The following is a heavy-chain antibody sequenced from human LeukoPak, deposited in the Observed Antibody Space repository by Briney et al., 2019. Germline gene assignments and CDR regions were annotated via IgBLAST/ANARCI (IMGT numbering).Heavy chain of an antibody. J-gene: IGHJ4*02. Sequence: SGGSLRLSCAASGFTFSSYSMNWVRQAPGKGLEWVSSISSSSSYIYYADSVKGRFTISRDNDKNSLYLQMNSLRAEDTAVYYCAREYCSGGSCVIDYWGQGTLVTVCS. D-gene: IGHD2-15*01. CDR1: GFTFSSYS. CDR3: AREYCSGGSCVIDY. CDR2: ISSSSSYI. V-gene: IGHV3-21*01.